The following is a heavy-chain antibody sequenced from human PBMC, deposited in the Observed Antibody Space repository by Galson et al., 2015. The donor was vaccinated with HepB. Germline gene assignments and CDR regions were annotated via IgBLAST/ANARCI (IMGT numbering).Heavy chain of an antibody. CDR1: GFTFSSYS. CDR2: ISSSSSTI. J-gene: IGHJ5*02. Sequence: SLRLSCAASGFTFSSYSMNWVRQAPGKGLEWVSYISSSSSTIYYADSVKGRFTISRDNAKNSLYLQMNSLRGEDAAVYYCARDWTGDYDSVGNWFDPWGQGTLVTVSS. D-gene: IGHD4-17*01. CDR3: ARDWTGDYDSVGNWFDP. V-gene: IGHV3-48*01.